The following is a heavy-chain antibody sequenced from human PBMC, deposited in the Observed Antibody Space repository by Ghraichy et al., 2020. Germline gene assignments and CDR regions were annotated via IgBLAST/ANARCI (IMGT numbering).Heavy chain of an antibody. CDR2: IYYSGST. J-gene: IGHJ4*02. V-gene: IGHV4-39*01. CDR1: GGFISSSSYY. Sequence: SETLSLTCTVSGGFISSSSYYWGWIRQPPGKGLEWIGSIYYSGSTYYNPSLQSRVTISVDTSKNQFSLKLSSVTAADTAVYYCARRRVDWWVRASEGDYWGQGTLVTVSS. D-gene: IGHD2-8*02. CDR3: ARRRVDWWVRASEGDY.